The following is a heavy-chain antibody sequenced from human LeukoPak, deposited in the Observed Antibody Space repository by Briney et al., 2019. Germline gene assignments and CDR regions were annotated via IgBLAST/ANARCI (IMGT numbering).Heavy chain of an antibody. CDR3: AKVSGGGLYYDGMDV. D-gene: IGHD1-14*01. CDR1: GFTFSSYG. Sequence: GRSLRLSCAASGFTFSSYGMHWVRQAPGKGLEWVAVIWYDGSNKYYADSVKGRFTISRDSSKNTLYLQMNSLRAEDTAVYYCAKVSGGGLYYDGMDVWGQGTTVTVSS. J-gene: IGHJ6*02. V-gene: IGHV3-33*06. CDR2: IWYDGSNK.